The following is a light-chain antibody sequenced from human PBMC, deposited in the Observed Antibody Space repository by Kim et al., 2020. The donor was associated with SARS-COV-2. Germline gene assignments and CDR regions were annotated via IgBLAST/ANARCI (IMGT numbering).Light chain of an antibody. J-gene: IGKJ2*01. CDR2: KAS. V-gene: IGKV1-5*03. CDR1: QSISSW. Sequence: DIQMTQSPSTLSASVGDRVTITCRASQSISSWLAWYQQKPGKAPKLLIYKASTLETGVPSRFGGSESGTEFTLTISSLQPDDFATYYCQQYNSPYTFGQGTKLEI. CDR3: QQYNSPYT.